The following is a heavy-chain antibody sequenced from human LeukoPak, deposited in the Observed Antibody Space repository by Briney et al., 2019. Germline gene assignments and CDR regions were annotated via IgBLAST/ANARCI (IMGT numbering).Heavy chain of an antibody. CDR3: AKGNSGIYSPIFDY. V-gene: IGHV3-30-3*01. D-gene: IGHD1-26*01. CDR2: ISYDGSNK. CDR1: GFTFSSYA. J-gene: IGHJ4*02. Sequence: GGSLRLSCAASGFTFSSYAMHWVRQAPGKGLEWVAVISYDGSNKYYADSVKGRFTISRDNSKDTLYLQMSSLRAEDTAVYFCAKGNSGIYSPIFDYWGQGTLVTVSS.